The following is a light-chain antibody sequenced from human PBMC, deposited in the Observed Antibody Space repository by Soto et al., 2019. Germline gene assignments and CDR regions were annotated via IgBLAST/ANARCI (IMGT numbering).Light chain of an antibody. Sequence: EIVVTQSPCTLSLSPGERATLSCRASQSVSSRLSWYQQKPGQAPSLLIYGASTRATGVPARFSGSGSRTEFTLTISSLEPEEFAVYYCQQRSNWPPTFGQGTRVDIK. CDR2: GAS. CDR1: QSVSSR. CDR3: QQRSNWPPT. J-gene: IGKJ5*01. V-gene: IGKV3-11*01.